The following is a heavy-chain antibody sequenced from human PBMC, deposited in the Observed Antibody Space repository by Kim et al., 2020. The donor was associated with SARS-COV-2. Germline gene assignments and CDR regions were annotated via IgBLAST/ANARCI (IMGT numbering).Heavy chain of an antibody. D-gene: IGHD3-22*01. V-gene: IGHV4-34*01. J-gene: IGHJ6*02. Sequence: SETLSLTCAVYGGSFSGYYWSWIRQPPGKGLEWIGEINHSGSTNYNPSLKSRVTISVDTSNNQFSLKLSSVTAADTAVYYCQGIVGRYYYGMDVWGQGTT. CDR2: INHSGST. CDR1: GGSFSGYY. CDR3: QGIVGRYYYGMDV.